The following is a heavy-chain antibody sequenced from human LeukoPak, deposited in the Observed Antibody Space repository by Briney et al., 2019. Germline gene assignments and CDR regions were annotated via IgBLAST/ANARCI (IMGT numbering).Heavy chain of an antibody. J-gene: IGHJ4*02. CDR1: GYTFTSYD. V-gene: IGHV1-8*03. CDR3: ARGGLSPYSSSLSLEGDFDY. D-gene: IGHD6-13*01. Sequence: ASVRVSCKASGYTFTSYDINWVRQATGQGLEWMGWMNLNSGNTSYAQKFQGRVTITRNTSISTAYMELSSLRSEDTAVYYCARGGLSPYSSSLSLEGDFDYWGQGTLVTVSS. CDR2: MNLNSGNT.